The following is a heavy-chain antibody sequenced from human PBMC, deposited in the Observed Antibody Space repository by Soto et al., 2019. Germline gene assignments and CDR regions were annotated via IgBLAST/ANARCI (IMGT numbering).Heavy chain of an antibody. CDR2: IYPGDSET. D-gene: IGHD4-17*01. CDR1: GYIFTMYR. Sequence: GESLKISCKGSGYIFTMYRIGWVRQMPGKGLEWVGIIYPGDSETRYSPSFQGQVTISVDRSISTTYLQWGSLKASDTATYYCVRHGSVEYGDYTYVYGMDVWGQGTTVTVSS. V-gene: IGHV5-51*01. J-gene: IGHJ6*02. CDR3: VRHGSVEYGDYTYVYGMDV.